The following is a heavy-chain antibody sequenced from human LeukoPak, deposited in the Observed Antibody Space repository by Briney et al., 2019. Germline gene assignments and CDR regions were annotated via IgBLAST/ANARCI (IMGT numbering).Heavy chain of an antibody. CDR2: IYYSGST. J-gene: IGHJ6*03. CDR1: GGAISSYY. D-gene: IGHD6-6*01. Sequence: SETLSLTCTVSGGAISSYYWSWIRQPPGKGLEWIGYIYYSGSTNYNPSLESRVTISVDTSKNQFSLKLSSVTAADTAVYYCARGIAGIAARPPYYYYMDVWGKGTTVTVSS. V-gene: IGHV4-59*01. CDR3: ARGIAGIAARPPYYYYMDV.